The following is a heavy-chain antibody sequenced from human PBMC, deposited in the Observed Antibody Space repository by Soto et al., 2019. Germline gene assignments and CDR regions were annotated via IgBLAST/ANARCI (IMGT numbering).Heavy chain of an antibody. D-gene: IGHD3-3*01. CDR3: AGIGEEIYYGMDV. CDR1: GGSMRSYY. CDR2: IYARGST. J-gene: IGHJ6*02. V-gene: IGHV4-4*07. Sequence: QVQLQESGPGLVKPSETLSLTCTVSGGSMRSYYWNWIRQPAGEGLEWIGRIYARGSTKYNPSLESRVTMFVDVSQNQFSLRLTSVTAADTAVYYCAGIGEEIYYGMDVWDQGTTVTVSS.